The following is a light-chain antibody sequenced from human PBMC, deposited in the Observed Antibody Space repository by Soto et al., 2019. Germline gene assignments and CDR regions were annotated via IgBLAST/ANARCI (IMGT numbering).Light chain of an antibody. CDR1: QRVDKY. Sequence: IVLTQSPPTLSRAPVERATLSGMASQRVDKYLAWYQQRPGQPPRLLIHDTSHRATGIPARFSGSGSGTDFTLTISSLEPEDFAVYYCQQRSNWTPGSFGQGTKVDIK. V-gene: IGKV3-11*01. CDR2: DTS. J-gene: IGKJ2*01. CDR3: QQRSNWTPGS.